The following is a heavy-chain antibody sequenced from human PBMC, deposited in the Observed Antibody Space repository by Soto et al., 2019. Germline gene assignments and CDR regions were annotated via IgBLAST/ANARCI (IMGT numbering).Heavy chain of an antibody. Sequence: GGSLRLSCTPSGFTFSSYEMNWVRQAPGKGLEWVSYISSSGNVIFYTDSVKGRFTISRDNAKNSLYLHMNSLRAEDTAVYYCARIGAYNYFDFWGQGT. J-gene: IGHJ4*02. V-gene: IGHV3-48*03. CDR2: ISSSGNVI. CDR1: GFTFSSYE. D-gene: IGHD1-1*01. CDR3: ARIGAYNYFDF.